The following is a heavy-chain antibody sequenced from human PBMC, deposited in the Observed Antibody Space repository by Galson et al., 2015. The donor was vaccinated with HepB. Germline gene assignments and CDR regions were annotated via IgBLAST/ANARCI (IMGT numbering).Heavy chain of an antibody. CDR1: GFTFSSYA. Sequence: SLRLSCAASGFTFSSYAMHWVRQAPGKGLEWVAVISYDGSNKYYADSVKGRFTISRDNSKNTLYLQMNSLRAEDTAVYYCARDLRAYCGGDCYSEYFQHWGQGTLVTVSS. D-gene: IGHD2-21*01. CDR2: ISYDGSNK. J-gene: IGHJ1*01. CDR3: ARDLRAYCGGDCYSEYFQH. V-gene: IGHV3-30-3*01.